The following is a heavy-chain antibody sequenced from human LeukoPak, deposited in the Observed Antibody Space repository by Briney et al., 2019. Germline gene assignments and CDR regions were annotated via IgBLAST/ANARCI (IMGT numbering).Heavy chain of an antibody. CDR1: GFTVSSNY. Sequence: GGSLRLSCAASGFTVSSNYMSWVRQAPGKGLEWVSVIYSGGSTYYADSVKGRFTISRDNSKNTLYLQMNSLRAEDTAVYYCASGIGGGFTYYYYGMDVWGQGTTVTVSS. D-gene: IGHD5-24*01. CDR3: ASGIGGGFTYYYYGMDV. J-gene: IGHJ6*02. CDR2: IYSGGST. V-gene: IGHV3-53*01.